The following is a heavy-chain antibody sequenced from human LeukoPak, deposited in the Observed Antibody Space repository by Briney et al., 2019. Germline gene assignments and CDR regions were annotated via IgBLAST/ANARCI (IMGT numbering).Heavy chain of an antibody. Sequence: GGYLRLYCAASGFTFNDYAMEWVRQPPGKGIEWVSGISWNSGSIVYADSVKGRFTISRDNAKNSLYLQMNSLRAEDTALYYCVKVYNVIENAFDLWGQGTMVSVSS. CDR2: ISWNSGSI. D-gene: IGHD3-16*02. J-gene: IGHJ3*01. V-gene: IGHV3-9*01. CDR3: VKVYNVIENAFDL. CDR1: GFTFNDYA.